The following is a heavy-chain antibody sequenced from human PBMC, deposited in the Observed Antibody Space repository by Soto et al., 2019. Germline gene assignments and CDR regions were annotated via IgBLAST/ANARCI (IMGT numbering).Heavy chain of an antibody. CDR3: ARDSSGWSHDAFDI. V-gene: IGHV4-59*01. J-gene: IGHJ3*02. CDR2: IYYSGST. CDR1: GGSISSYY. D-gene: IGHD6-19*01. Sequence: SGTLSLTCTVSGGSISSYYWSWIRQPPGKGLEWIGYIYYSGSTNYNPSLKSRVTISVDTSKNQFSLKLSSVTAADTAVYYCARDSSGWSHDAFDIWGQGTMVTVSS.